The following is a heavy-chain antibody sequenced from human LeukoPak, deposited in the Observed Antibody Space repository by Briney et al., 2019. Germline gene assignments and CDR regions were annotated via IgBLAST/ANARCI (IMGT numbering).Heavy chain of an antibody. V-gene: IGHV1-69*13. J-gene: IGHJ4*02. CDR2: IIPIFGTA. Sequence: SVKVSCKASGYTFTSYYMHWVRQAPGQGLEWMGGIIPIFGTANYAQKFQGRVTITADESTSTAYMELSSLRSEDTAVYYCARDESNFDYWGQGTLVTVSS. CDR3: ARDESNFDY. D-gene: IGHD2/OR15-2a*01. CDR1: GYTFTSYY.